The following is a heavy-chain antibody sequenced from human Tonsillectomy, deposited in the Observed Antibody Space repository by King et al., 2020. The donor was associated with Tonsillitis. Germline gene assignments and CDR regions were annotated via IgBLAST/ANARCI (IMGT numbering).Heavy chain of an antibody. Sequence: VQLVESGGGLVHPGGSLRLSCAASGFTFSSYEMNWVRQAPGKGLEWVSYISSSGSTIYYADSVKGRFTISRDNAKNSLYLQMNSLRAEDTAVYYCARESNLRPNFDYWGQGTLVTVSS. CDR1: GFTFSSYE. J-gene: IGHJ4*02. CDR2: ISSSGSTI. V-gene: IGHV3-48*03. CDR3: ARESNLRPNFDY. D-gene: IGHD4-17*01.